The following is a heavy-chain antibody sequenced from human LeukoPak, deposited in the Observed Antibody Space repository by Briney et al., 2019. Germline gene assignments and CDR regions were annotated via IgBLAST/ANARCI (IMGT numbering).Heavy chain of an antibody. CDR3: ARDDFGRHYYDSSGYYDY. D-gene: IGHD3-22*01. V-gene: IGHV1-18*01. Sequence: ASVKVSCKASGYTFTSYGISWVRQAPGQGLEWMGWISAYNGNTNYAQKLQGRVTMTTDTSTSTAYMELSSLRSEDTAVYYCARDDFGRHYYDSSGYYDYWGQGTLVTVSS. CDR2: ISAYNGNT. CDR1: GYTFTSYG. J-gene: IGHJ4*02.